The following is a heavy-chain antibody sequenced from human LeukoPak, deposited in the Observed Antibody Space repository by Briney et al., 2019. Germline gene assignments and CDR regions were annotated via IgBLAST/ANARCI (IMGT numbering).Heavy chain of an antibody. Sequence: SETLSLTCTVSGGSISSSSYYWGWIRQPPGKGLEWIGYIYYSGSTNYNPSLKSRVTISVDTSKNQFSLKLSSVTAADTAVYYCARDNLWFGNGDWFDPWGQGTLVTVSS. CDR3: ARDNLWFGNGDWFDP. CDR2: IYYSGST. CDR1: GGSISSSSYY. V-gene: IGHV4-61*01. D-gene: IGHD3-10*01. J-gene: IGHJ5*02.